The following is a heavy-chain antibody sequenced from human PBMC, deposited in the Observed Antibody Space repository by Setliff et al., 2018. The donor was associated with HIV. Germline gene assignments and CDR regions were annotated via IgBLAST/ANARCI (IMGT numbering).Heavy chain of an antibody. CDR2: FSYSEST. CDR1: GGSIRRSSYY. D-gene: IGHD1-26*01. Sequence: SETLSLTCTVSGGSIRRSSYYWGWIRQPPGKGLEWIGSFSYSESTYYNPSLKSRVTISVDTSKNQFSLKLSSVTAADTAVYYCARARGSGPWEIIFYDVFDIGGQGTMVTVSS. V-gene: IGHV4-39*01. CDR3: ARARGSGPWEIIFYDVFDI. J-gene: IGHJ3*02.